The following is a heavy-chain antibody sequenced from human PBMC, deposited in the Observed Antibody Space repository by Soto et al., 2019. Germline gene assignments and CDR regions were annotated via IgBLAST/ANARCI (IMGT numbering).Heavy chain of an antibody. D-gene: IGHD3-10*01. CDR3: AEDRGSYYYYGMDV. J-gene: IGHJ6*02. CDR1: GFTFSSYA. V-gene: IGHV3-23*01. CDR2: ISGSGGST. Sequence: GGSLRLSCAASGFTFSSYAMSWVRQAPGKGLEWVSAISGSGGSTYYADSVKGRFTISRDDAKNSLYLQMNSLRAEDTALYYCAEDRGSYYYYGMDVWGQGTTVTVSS.